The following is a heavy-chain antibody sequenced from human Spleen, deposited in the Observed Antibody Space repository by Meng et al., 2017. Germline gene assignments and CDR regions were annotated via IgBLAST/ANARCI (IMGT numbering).Heavy chain of an antibody. CDR1: GFTFSNAY. CDR3: ARGLQYNWNDHPHGVNWFDP. CDR2: INHSGST. Sequence: ESLKISCAASGFTFSNAYMTWVRQAPGKGLEWIGEINHSGSTNYNPSLKSRVTISVDTSKNQFSLKLSSVTAADTAVYYCARGLQYNWNDHPHGVNWFDPWGQGTLVTVSS. V-gene: IGHV4-34*01. J-gene: IGHJ5*02. D-gene: IGHD1-1*01.